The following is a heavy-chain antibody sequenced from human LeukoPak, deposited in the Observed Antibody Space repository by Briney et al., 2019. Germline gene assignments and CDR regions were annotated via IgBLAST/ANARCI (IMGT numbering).Heavy chain of an antibody. CDR2: ISGSGGST. J-gene: IGHJ6*02. CDR3: AKASPGIAAAGPYYGMDV. D-gene: IGHD6-13*01. V-gene: IGHV3-23*01. Sequence: GGSLRLSCAASEFSVSANYMSWVRQAPGKGLEWVSAISGSGGSTYYADSVKGRFTISRDNSKNTLYLQMNSLRAEDTAVYYCAKASPGIAAAGPYYGMDVWGQGTTVTVSS. CDR1: EFSVSANY.